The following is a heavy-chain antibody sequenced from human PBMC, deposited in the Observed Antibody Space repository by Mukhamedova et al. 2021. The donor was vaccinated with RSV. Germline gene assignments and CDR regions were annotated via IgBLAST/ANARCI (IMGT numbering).Heavy chain of an antibody. D-gene: IGHD3-3*01. J-gene: IGHJ4*02. CDR3: ARRHYAFWCGYFD. CDR2: IYYSGST. V-gene: IGHV4-59*13. Sequence: GKGLEWIGYIYYSGSTNCNPSLKSRVTISVDTSKNQFSLKLSSVTAADTAVFYCARRHYAFWCGYFDWGQGTLVTVSS.